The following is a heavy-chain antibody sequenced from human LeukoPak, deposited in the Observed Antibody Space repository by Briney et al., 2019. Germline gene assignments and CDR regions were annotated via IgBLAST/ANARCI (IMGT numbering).Heavy chain of an antibody. CDR3: ARAGIVAAAATSSGFDY. CDR1: GGTFSSYA. Sequence: ASVKVSCKASGGTFSSYAISWVRQAPGQGLEWMGRIIPILDIANYAQKFQGRVTITADKSTSTAYMELSSLTSEDTAVYYCARAGIVAAAATSSGFDYWGQGTLVTVSS. J-gene: IGHJ4*02. V-gene: IGHV1-69*04. D-gene: IGHD1-26*01. CDR2: IIPILDIA.